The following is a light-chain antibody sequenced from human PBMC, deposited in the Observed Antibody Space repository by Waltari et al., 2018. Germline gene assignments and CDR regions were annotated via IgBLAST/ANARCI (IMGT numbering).Light chain of an antibody. CDR3: QAWDSNVAV. CDR2: QDN. CDR1: QLGDNY. V-gene: IGLV3-1*01. J-gene: IGLJ3*02. Sequence: SFELIQPPSESVSPGPTASVSCSREQLGDNYVYWYQQKPGQSPMLVMFQDNKRPSGIPERFSGSNSGNTATLTISETQAIDEADYYCQAWDSNVAVFGRGTKVTVL.